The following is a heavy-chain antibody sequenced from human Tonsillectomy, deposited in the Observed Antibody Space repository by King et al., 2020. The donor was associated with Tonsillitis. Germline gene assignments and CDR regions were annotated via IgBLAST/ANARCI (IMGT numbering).Heavy chain of an antibody. J-gene: IGHJ6*02. CDR2: IYYSGST. D-gene: IGHD1-26*01. CDR1: GGSITSSTSY. V-gene: IGHV4-39*01. Sequence: QLQESGPGLVKPSETLSLMCTVSGGSITSSTSYWGWIRQPPGKGLEWIGSIYYSGSTDYNPSLESRVPISVETSKNQLSLRLSSVTAADTAIYYCARHRGFGETYSEDYSYYYAMDVWGQGTTVTVSS. CDR3: ARHRGFGETYSEDYSYYYAMDV.